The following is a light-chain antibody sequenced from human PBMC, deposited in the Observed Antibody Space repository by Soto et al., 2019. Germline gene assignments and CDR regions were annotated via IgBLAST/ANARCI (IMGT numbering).Light chain of an antibody. J-gene: IGKJ1*01. CDR2: KAS. CDR1: QSISTW. Sequence: DIQMTQSPSTLSASVGDRVTITCRASQSISTWLAWYQQKPGKAPNLLIYKASSLKSGVPSRFSGSGSGTEFTLTISSLQPDDFVTYYCQQYNSYWTFGQGTKVEIK. V-gene: IGKV1-5*03. CDR3: QQYNSYWT.